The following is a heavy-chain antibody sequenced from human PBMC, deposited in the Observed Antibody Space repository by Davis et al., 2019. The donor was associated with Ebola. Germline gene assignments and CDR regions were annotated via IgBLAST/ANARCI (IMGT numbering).Heavy chain of an antibody. CDR1: GYTFTSYY. Sequence: ASVKVSCKASGYTFTSYYMHWVRQAPGQGLEWMGIINPSGGSTSYAQKFQGRVTMTRDTSTSTVYMELSSLRSDDTAVYYCARGPLLWFGEFYYYGMDVWGQGTTVTVSS. V-gene: IGHV1-46*01. D-gene: IGHD3-10*01. CDR2: INPSGGST. CDR3: ARGPLLWFGEFYYYGMDV. J-gene: IGHJ6*02.